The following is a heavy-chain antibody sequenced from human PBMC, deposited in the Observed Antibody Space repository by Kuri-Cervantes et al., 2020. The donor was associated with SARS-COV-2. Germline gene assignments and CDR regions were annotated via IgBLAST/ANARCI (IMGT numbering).Heavy chain of an antibody. CDR3: ARGQQLIDY. D-gene: IGHD6-13*01. V-gene: IGHV3-11*03. Sequence: GGSLRLSCAASGFTFSDYYMSWIRQAPGKGLEWVSYISSSSSYTNYADSVKGRFTIFRDNAKNSLYLQMNSLRAEDTAVYYCARGQQLIDYWGQGTLVTVSS. CDR1: GFTFSDYY. CDR2: ISSSSSYT. J-gene: IGHJ4*02.